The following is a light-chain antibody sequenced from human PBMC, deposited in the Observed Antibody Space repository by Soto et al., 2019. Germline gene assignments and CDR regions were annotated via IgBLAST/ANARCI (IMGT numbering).Light chain of an antibody. J-gene: IGKJ4*01. Sequence: DVQMTQSRSSLSASLGDRVTINCRASQGLSPYLAWFQQKPGKVPKLLIYAASTLQSGVPSRFSGSGSGTDFTLTISSLQPEDVATYYCQKYNSAPLTFGGGTKVEIK. CDR1: QGLSPY. V-gene: IGKV1-27*01. CDR3: QKYNSAPLT. CDR2: AAS.